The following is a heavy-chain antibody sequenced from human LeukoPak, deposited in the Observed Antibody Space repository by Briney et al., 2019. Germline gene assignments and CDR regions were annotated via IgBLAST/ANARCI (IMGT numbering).Heavy chain of an antibody. Sequence: SETLSLTCTVSGGSISSSSYYWSWIRQPAGKGLEWIGRIYTSGSTNYNPSLKSRVTISVDTSKNQFSLKLSSVTAADTAVYYCARNIVVVPAAIIWFDPWGQGTLVTVSS. CDR2: IYTSGST. V-gene: IGHV4-61*02. J-gene: IGHJ5*02. CDR1: GGSISSSSYY. D-gene: IGHD2-2*02. CDR3: ARNIVVVPAAIIWFDP.